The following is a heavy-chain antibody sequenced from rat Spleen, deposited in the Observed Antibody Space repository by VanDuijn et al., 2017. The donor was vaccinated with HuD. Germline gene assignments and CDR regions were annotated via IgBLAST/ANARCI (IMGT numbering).Heavy chain of an antibody. CDR2: ISYDGGNT. Sequence: EVQLVESGGGLVQPGRSMKLSCAASGFTFSNYGMAWVRQAPKKGLEWVAYISYDGGNTYYRDSVKGRFTISRDNAKSTLYLQMDSLRSEDTATYYCTTDIMMVWGYYDVMDAWGQGASVTVSS. D-gene: IGHD1-12*02. CDR3: TTDIMMVWGYYDVMDA. CDR1: GFTFSNYG. J-gene: IGHJ4*01. V-gene: IGHV5-20*01.